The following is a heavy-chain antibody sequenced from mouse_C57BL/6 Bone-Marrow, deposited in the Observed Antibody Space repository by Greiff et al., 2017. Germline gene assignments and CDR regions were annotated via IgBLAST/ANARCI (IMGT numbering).Heavy chain of an antibody. CDR1: GYTFTDYY. CDR2: IFPGSGST. Sequence: VQLQESGPELVKPGASVKISCKASGYTFTDYYINWVKQRPGQGLEWIGWIFPGSGSTYYNEKFKGKATLTVDKSSSTAYMLLSSLTSEDSAVYFCARAPFYYYGSSPWFAYWGQGTLVTVSA. CDR3: ARAPFYYYGSSPWFAY. J-gene: IGHJ3*01. V-gene: IGHV1-75*01. D-gene: IGHD1-1*01.